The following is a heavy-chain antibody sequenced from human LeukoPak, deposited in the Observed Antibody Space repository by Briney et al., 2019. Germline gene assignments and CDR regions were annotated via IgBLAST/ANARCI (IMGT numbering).Heavy chain of an antibody. CDR1: EFTFSSYS. Sequence: PGGSLRLSCAASEFTFSSYSMNWVRQAPGKGLEWVSSISSRSSFIYYADSVKGRSTISRDNAKNSLYLQMSSLRAEDTAIYYCARDQGGDTSYWGQGTLVTVSS. CDR2: ISSRSSFI. J-gene: IGHJ4*02. CDR3: ARDQGGDTSY. V-gene: IGHV3-21*01. D-gene: IGHD2-2*01.